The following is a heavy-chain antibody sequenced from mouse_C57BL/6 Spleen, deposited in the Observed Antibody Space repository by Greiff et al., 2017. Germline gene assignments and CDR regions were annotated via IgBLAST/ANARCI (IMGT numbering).Heavy chain of an antibody. D-gene: IGHD1-1*01. Sequence: EVKLVESGPGLVKPSPSLSLTCSVTGYSITSGYYWNWIRQFPGNKLEWMGYISYDGSNNYNPSLKNRISITRDTSKNQFFLKLNSVTTEDTATYYCARDRDYYGSSSYWYFEVWGTGTTVTVSS. CDR1: GYSITSGYY. CDR2: ISYDGSN. J-gene: IGHJ1*03. CDR3: ARDRDYYGSSSYWYFEV. V-gene: IGHV3-6*01.